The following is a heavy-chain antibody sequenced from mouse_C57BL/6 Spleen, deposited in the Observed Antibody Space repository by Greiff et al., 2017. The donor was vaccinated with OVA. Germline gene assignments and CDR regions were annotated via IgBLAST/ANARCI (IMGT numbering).Heavy chain of an antibody. CDR2: IDPETGGT. V-gene: IGHV1-15*01. D-gene: IGHD1-1*01. CDR3: TRKVITTRAMDY. Sequence: QVQLKQSGAELVRPGASVTLSCKASGYTFTDYEMHWVKQTPVHGLEWIGAIDPETGGTAYNQKFKGKAILTADKSSSTAYMELRSLTSEDSAVYYCTRKVITTRAMDYWGQGTSVTVSS. CDR1: GYTFTDYE. J-gene: IGHJ4*01.